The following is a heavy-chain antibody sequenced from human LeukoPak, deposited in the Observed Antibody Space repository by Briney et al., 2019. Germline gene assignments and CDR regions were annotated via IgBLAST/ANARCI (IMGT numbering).Heavy chain of an antibody. J-gene: IGHJ5*02. Sequence: KTSETLSLTCTVSGGSFCTYYWSWIRQPPGKGLEWIGYINYSGTTNYNPSLKSRVTISVDTSKNQLSLKLSSVTAADTAVYYCARGTMMVGPWGQGTQVTVSS. D-gene: IGHD3-22*01. CDR2: INYSGTT. CDR1: GGSFCTYY. CDR3: ARGTMMVGP. V-gene: IGHV4-59*01.